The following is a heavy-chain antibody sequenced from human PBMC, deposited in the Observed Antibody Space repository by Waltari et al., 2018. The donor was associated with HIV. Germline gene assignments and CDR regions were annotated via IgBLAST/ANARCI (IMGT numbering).Heavy chain of an antibody. V-gene: IGHV3-66*01. Sequence: GGGLVRPGGSLRLSCAASGFTVSSHHMGWVRQTPGKGLEYVSVMYSGGTTHYADSVNGRFTISRDSSKSALYLQMNTLRAEDTALYYCARVDRAGTTSGWDVFDIWGQGTMVTVSS. CDR1: GFTVSSHH. D-gene: IGHD1-1*01. CDR3: ARVDRAGTTSGWDVFDI. CDR2: MYSGGTT. J-gene: IGHJ3*02.